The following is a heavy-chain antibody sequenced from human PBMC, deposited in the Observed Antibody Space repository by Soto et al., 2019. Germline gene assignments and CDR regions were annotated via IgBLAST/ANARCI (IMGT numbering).Heavy chain of an antibody. CDR3: ARASVEMATIFDF. CDR1: GFTFSSYV. D-gene: IGHD5-12*01. V-gene: IGHV3-21*04. J-gene: IGHJ4*02. CDR2: ITETSGDR. Sequence: GESLKISCAASGFTFSSYVMTWVRQAPGKGLDWVSTITETSGDRFYADSVKGRFTISRDNAKNSLDLQMNSLRAEDTAAYYCARASVEMATIFDFWGQETLVTVSS.